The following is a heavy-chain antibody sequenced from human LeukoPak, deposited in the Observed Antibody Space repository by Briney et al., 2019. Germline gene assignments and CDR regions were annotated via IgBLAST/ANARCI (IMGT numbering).Heavy chain of an antibody. CDR1: GGSITTHNFY. V-gene: IGHV4-39*07. J-gene: IGHJ4*02. D-gene: IGHD6-13*01. CDR2: ISDDGSP. Sequence: SETLSLTCTVSGGSITTHNFYWGWVRQPPGKGLTWIGGISDDGSPFYNPSLKSRVTISVDTSKNQFSLKLSSVTAADTAVYYCARVSPAAGIHYWGQGTLVTVSS. CDR3: ARVSPAAGIHY.